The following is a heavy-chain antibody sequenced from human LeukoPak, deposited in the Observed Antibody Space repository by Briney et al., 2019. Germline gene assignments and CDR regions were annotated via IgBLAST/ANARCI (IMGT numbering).Heavy chain of an antibody. V-gene: IGHV4-59*01. CDR1: GGSMRNYY. D-gene: IGHD2-2*02. J-gene: IGHJ4*02. CDR3: AKSRSSSISCYNY. Sequence: SETLSLTCTVSGGSMRNYYWSWVRQPPGKGLEWLGYAYYTGTSNYNPSLKSRLNISVDTSKNQFSLTLTSVTAADTAVYYCAKSRSSSISCYNYWGQGTLVTVSS. CDR2: AYYTGTS.